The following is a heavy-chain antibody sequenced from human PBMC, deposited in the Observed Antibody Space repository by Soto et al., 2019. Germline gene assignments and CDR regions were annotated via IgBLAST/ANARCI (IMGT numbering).Heavy chain of an antibody. J-gene: IGHJ5*02. D-gene: IGHD3-22*01. CDR2: INAGNVNT. Sequence: GASVKVSCKASGYTFTSYAMHWVRQAPGQRLEWMGWINAGNVNTKYSQKFQGRVTITRDTSASTAYMELSSLRSEDTAVYYCARLGAYYQSLDPWGPGTLVTVSS. CDR3: ARLGAYYQSLDP. V-gene: IGHV1-3*01. CDR1: GYTFTSYA.